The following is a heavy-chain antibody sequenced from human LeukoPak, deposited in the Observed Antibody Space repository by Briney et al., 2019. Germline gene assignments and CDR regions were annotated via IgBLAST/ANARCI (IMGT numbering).Heavy chain of an antibody. CDR1: GYTFTGCY. Sequence: ASVKVSCKASGYTFTGCYMHWVRQAPGQGLEWMGWINPNSGGTNYAQKFQGRVTMTRDTSISTAYMELSRLRSDDTAVYYCAVRGTLYCSSTSCYLWWGQGTLVTVSS. V-gene: IGHV1-2*02. D-gene: IGHD2-2*01. CDR2: INPNSGGT. J-gene: IGHJ4*02. CDR3: AVRGTLYCSSTSCYLW.